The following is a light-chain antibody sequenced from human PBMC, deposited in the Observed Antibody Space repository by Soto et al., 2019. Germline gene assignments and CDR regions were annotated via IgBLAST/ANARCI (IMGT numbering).Light chain of an antibody. CDR2: EVS. Sequence: QSVLTQPASVSGSPGQSITISCTGTSSDFGGYNFVPWYQLHPGKAPKLIIYEVSDRPSGVSSRFSGSKSGNTASLTISGLQAEDEADYFCCSYTSSSTYVFGTGTKV. CDR3: CSYTSSSTYV. CDR1: SSDFGGYNF. V-gene: IGLV2-14*01. J-gene: IGLJ1*01.